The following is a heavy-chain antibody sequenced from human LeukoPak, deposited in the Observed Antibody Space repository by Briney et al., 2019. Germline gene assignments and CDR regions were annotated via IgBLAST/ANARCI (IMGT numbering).Heavy chain of an antibody. CDR2: ISYDGSNK. Sequence: GRSLRLSCAASGFTFSSYGMHWVRQAPGKGLEWVAVISYDGSNKYYADSVKGRFTISRDNSKNTLYLQMNSLRAEDTAVYYCAKDGQRCSGGSCYSGVFDYWGQGTLVTVSS. CDR1: GFTFSSYG. J-gene: IGHJ4*02. CDR3: AKDGQRCSGGSCYSGVFDY. V-gene: IGHV3-30*18. D-gene: IGHD2-15*01.